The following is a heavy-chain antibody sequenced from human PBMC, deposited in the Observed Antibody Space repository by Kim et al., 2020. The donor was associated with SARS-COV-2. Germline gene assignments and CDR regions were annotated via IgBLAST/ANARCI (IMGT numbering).Heavy chain of an antibody. V-gene: IGHV1-18*01. D-gene: IGHD6-19*01. CDR3: ARDGSAVVPVDYYYGMDV. CDR2: ISAYNGNT. Sequence: ASVKVSCKASGYTFTSYGISWVRQAPGQGLEWMGWISAYNGNTNYAQKLQGRVTMTTDTSTSTAYMELRSLRSDDTAVYYCARDGSAVVPVDYYYGMDVWGQGTTVTVSS. J-gene: IGHJ6*02. CDR1: GYTFTSYG.